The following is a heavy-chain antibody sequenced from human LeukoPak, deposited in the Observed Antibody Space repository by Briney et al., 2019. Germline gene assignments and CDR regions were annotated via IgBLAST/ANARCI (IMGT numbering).Heavy chain of an antibody. CDR2: ISGSGDST. CDR1: GFTFSSYA. D-gene: IGHD3-3*01. J-gene: IGHJ5*02. V-gene: IGHV3-23*01. Sequence: GGSLRLSCAASGFTFSSYAMNWVRQAPGKGLEWVSGISGSGDSTYYTDSVKGRLTISRDKSKNTLYLHMNSLRAEDTAVYFCARQNFGSPRWFDPWGQGTLVTVSS. CDR3: ARQNFGSPRWFDP.